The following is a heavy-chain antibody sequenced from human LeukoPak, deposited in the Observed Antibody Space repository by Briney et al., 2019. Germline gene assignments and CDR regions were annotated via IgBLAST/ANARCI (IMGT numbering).Heavy chain of an antibody. J-gene: IGHJ6*02. D-gene: IGHD3-10*01. Sequence: GGSLRLSCAASGFTFSSYSINWVRQAPGKGLEWVSSISSTSTYIYYADSVKGRSTISRDNAKNSLYLQMNSLRAEDTAVYYCARDRGSGNYYYYGLDVWGQGTTVTVSS. CDR1: GFTFSSYS. CDR2: ISSTSTYI. CDR3: ARDRGSGNYYYYGLDV. V-gene: IGHV3-21*01.